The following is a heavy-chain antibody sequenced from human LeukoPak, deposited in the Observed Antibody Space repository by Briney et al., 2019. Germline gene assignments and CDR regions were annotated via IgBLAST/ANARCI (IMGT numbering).Heavy chain of an antibody. CDR1: GDSFTSYY. CDR3: ARGTPVTPFDY. J-gene: IGHJ4*02. V-gene: IGHV4-4*07. CDR2: IYTSGAT. D-gene: IGHD4-17*01. Sequence: TSETLSLTCTVSGDSFTSYYWSWIRQPAGKGLEWIGRIYTSGATSYNPSLKSRVTMSVDVSQNQFSLKLSSVTAADTAVYYCARGTPVTPFDYWGQGTLVTVSS.